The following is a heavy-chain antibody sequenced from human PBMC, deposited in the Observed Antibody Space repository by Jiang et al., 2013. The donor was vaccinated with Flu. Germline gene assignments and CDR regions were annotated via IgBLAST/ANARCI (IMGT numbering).Heavy chain of an antibody. CDR1: GYSISSGYF. D-gene: IGHD2-8*01. Sequence: LSLTCTVSGYSISSGYFWGWIRQPPGKGLEWIGSISYSGNTYYNASLTSRVTISVDTSKNQYSLKLSSVTAADTAVYYCASNGDLSKRYFQHWGQGTLVTVSS. V-gene: IGHV4-38-2*02. CDR3: ASNGDLSKRYFQH. CDR2: ISYSGNT. J-gene: IGHJ1*01.